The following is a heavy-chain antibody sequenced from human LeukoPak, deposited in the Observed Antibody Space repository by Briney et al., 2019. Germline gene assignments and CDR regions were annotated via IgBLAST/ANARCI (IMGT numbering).Heavy chain of an antibody. CDR3: AKMTGNYLTGYYFDY. CDR1: GGSISSYY. D-gene: IGHD1-7*01. J-gene: IGHJ4*02. V-gene: IGHV4-59*01. CDR2: IYYSGST. Sequence: PSETLSLTCSVSGGSISSYYWTWIRQPPGKGLEWIGYIYYSGSTNYNPSLKSRVTISVDTSKNQFSLKLSSVTAADTALYYCAKMTGNYLTGYYFDYWGQGTLVTVSS.